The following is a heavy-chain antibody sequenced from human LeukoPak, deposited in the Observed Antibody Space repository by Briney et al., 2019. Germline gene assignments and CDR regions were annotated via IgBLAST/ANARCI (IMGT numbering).Heavy chain of an antibody. Sequence: ASVKVSCKASGGTFSSYAISWVRQAPGQGLEWMGGIIPIFGTANYAQKFQGGVTITADESTSTAYMELSSLRSEDTAVYYCARLDTVVTAIPRSHGWGQGTLATVSS. CDR1: GGTFSSYA. V-gene: IGHV1-69*13. J-gene: IGHJ4*02. CDR2: IIPIFGTA. CDR3: ARLDTVVTAIPRSHG. D-gene: IGHD2-21*02.